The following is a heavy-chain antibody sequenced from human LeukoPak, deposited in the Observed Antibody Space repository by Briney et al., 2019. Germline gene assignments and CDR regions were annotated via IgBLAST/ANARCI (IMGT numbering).Heavy chain of an antibody. V-gene: IGHV1-18*01. Sequence: ASVKVSCKASGYTFTSYGISWVRQAPGQGLEWMGWISAYNGNTNYAQKLQGRVTMTTDTSTSTAYMELRSLRSDDTAVYYCARDAKDIVVVPAAIPQNWFDPWGQGTLVTDSS. J-gene: IGHJ5*02. CDR3: ARDAKDIVVVPAAIPQNWFDP. D-gene: IGHD2-2*01. CDR2: ISAYNGNT. CDR1: GYTFTSYG.